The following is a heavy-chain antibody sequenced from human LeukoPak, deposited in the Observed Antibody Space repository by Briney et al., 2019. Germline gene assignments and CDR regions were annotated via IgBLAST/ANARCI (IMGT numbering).Heavy chain of an antibody. CDR2: MNPNSGNT. CDR1: GYTFTNYD. Sequence: GASVKVSCKASGYTFTNYDINWVRQATGQGLEWMGWMNPNSGNTGYAQKFQGRVTMTRNTSISTAYMELSSLRSEDTAVYYCARGQGYCSSTSCYSWFDPWGQGTLVTVSS. J-gene: IGHJ5*02. D-gene: IGHD2-2*02. CDR3: ARGQGYCSSTSCYSWFDP. V-gene: IGHV1-8*01.